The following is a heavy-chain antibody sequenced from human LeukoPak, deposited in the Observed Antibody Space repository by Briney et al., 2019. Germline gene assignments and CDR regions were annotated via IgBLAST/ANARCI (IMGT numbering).Heavy chain of an antibody. CDR1: DDSISNNRYF. V-gene: IGHV4-39*07. Sequence: SETLSLTCTISDDSISNNRYFWAWIRQPPGKGLEWIANIFYNGNTYYNPSLKSRVTISVDTSKNQFSLKLSSVTAADTAVYYCARIKYSGPVDYWGQGTLVTVSS. J-gene: IGHJ4*02. D-gene: IGHD5-12*01. CDR3: ARIKYSGPVDY. CDR2: IFYNGNT.